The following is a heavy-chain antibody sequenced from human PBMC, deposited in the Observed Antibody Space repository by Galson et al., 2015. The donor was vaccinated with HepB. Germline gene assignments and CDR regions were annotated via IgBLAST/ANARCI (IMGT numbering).Heavy chain of an antibody. J-gene: IGHJ3*02. CDR1: GYSLITYT. D-gene: IGHD1-26*01. CDR3: ARTTIVGATTYWDAFDT. Sequence: SVKVSCKASGYSLITYTIHWVRQAPGQSLEWMGWINGGSGNTEYSQKFQGKVTFTRDTSASTAYMEFNSLRSEDSAIYYCARTTIVGATTYWDAFDTWGQGTMVTVSS. V-gene: IGHV1-3*01. CDR2: INGGSGNT.